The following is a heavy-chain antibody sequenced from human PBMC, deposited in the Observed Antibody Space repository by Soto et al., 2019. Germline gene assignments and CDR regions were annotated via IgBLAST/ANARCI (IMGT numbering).Heavy chain of an antibody. CDR3: ARLAYDANGFNVYGDDAFDL. D-gene: IGHD3-22*01. V-gene: IGHV4-39*01. Sequence: PSETLSLTCTVSGGSSDGGYYSWMWIRQPPGTGQGWIRSIYYSGSTSYNPSLNSRVTISVDTSKNPFFLRLSSVTAADTAVYYCARLAYDANGFNVYGDDAFDLWGQGTMVT. J-gene: IGHJ3*01. CDR2: IYYSGST. CDR1: GGSSDGGYYS.